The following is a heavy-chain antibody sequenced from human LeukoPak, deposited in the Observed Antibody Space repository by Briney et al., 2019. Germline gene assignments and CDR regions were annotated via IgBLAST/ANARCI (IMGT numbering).Heavy chain of an antibody. CDR3: ARTTGYSSSWHDY. Sequence: PSETLSLTCTVSGGSLSSYYWSWIRQPPGKGLEWIGYIYYSGSTSYNPSLKSRVTMSLDTSKNQFSLKLSSVTAADTAVYYCARTTGYSSSWHDYWGQGILVTISS. J-gene: IGHJ4*02. CDR1: GGSLSSYY. V-gene: IGHV4-59*01. CDR2: IYYSGST. D-gene: IGHD6-13*01.